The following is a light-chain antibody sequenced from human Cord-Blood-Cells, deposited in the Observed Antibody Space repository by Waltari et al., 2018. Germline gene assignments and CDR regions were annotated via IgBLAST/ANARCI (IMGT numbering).Light chain of an antibody. J-gene: IGLJ1*01. CDR1: SSDVGSYNL. V-gene: IGLV2-23*01. Sequence: QSALTQPASVSGSPGQSITISCTGTSSDVGSYNLVSWYQPHQGNAPKLMIYEGSKRPSGVANRFSGSKSGNTASLTISGLQAEDDADYYCCSYAGSSTYVFGTGTKVTVL. CDR2: EGS. CDR3: CSYAGSSTYV.